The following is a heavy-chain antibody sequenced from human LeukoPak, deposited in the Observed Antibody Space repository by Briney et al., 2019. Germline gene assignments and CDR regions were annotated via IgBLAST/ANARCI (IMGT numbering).Heavy chain of an antibody. J-gene: IGHJ4*02. V-gene: IGHV4-59*01. Sequence: SQTLSLTCTLAGGSISRYYWRWIRQPPGKGLVWIGYIYYSGSTNYNPSLTSRVTISVNTSKNQFSLKLSSVTAADTAVYYCARELTGSFDYWGQGTVVTVSS. CDR1: GGSISRYY. CDR3: ARELTGSFDY. D-gene: IGHD7-27*01. CDR2: IYYSGST.